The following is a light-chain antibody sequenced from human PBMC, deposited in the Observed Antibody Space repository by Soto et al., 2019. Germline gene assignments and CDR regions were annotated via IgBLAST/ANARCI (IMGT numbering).Light chain of an antibody. Sequence: AVLLTQSPASFSASTGDRATITCRASQDIHNYLAWYQQVPGKAPKLLLYAASILQTGVPSRFSGSGSGTDFSLTIDGLQSEDFATYFCQHSYNYPWTFGQGTKVE. CDR1: QDIHNY. CDR3: QHSYNYPWT. CDR2: AAS. J-gene: IGKJ1*01. V-gene: IGKV1-8*01.